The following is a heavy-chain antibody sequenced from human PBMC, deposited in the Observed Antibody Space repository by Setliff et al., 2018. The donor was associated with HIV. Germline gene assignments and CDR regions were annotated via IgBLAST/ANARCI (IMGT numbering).Heavy chain of an antibody. J-gene: IGHJ5*01. CDR3: ARRGVPQQIDLDS. CDR2: ISVYNGYS. V-gene: IGHV1-18*01. D-gene: IGHD3-10*01. CDR1: GYSFTTYG. Sequence: ASVKVSCKTSGYSFTTYGITWVRQAPGQGLEWMGWISVYNGYSKYAQSVQDRVTLTIDPATDTAYMELRSLRSEDTAMYYCARRGVPQQIDLDSWGHGTLVTVSS.